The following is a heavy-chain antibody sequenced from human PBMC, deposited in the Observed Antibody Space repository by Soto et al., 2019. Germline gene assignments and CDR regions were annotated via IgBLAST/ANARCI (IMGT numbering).Heavy chain of an antibody. CDR3: ARDDRRLRMCGMDV. CDR1: DGSSSSGGYY. J-gene: IGHJ6*02. V-gene: IGHV4-31*03. D-gene: IGHD4-17*01. Sequence: ASLLMSDRCSVADGSSSSGGYYWSWISQHPGKGLEWIGYIYYSGSTYYNPSLKSRVTISVDTSKNQFSLKLSSVTAADTAVYYCARDDRRLRMCGMDVWGQGTTVTVSS. CDR2: IYYSGST.